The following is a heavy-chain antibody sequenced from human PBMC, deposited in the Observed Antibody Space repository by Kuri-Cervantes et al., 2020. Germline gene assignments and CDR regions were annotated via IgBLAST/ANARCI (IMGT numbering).Heavy chain of an antibody. CDR1: GFTFSSYG. J-gene: IGHJ3*02. CDR3: ARVIYDYVWGTYRDAFDI. D-gene: IGHD3-16*02. CDR2: ISYDGSNK. Sequence: GESLKISCAASGFTFSSYGMHWVRQAPGKGLEWVAVISYDGSNKYYADSVKGRFTISRDNSKNTLYLQMNSLRAEDTALYYCARVIYDYVWGTYRDAFDIWGQGTMVTVSS. V-gene: IGHV3-30*03.